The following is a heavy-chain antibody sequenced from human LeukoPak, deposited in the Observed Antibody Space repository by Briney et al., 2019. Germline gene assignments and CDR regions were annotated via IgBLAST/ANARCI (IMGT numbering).Heavy chain of an antibody. D-gene: IGHD6-19*01. CDR1: GFTFSRYW. J-gene: IGHJ3*02. V-gene: IGHV3-74*01. Sequence: GGSLRLSCAASGFTFSRYWMHWVRQAPGKRLVWVSRIYIDGSSTTYADSVKGRFTISRDNADNALYLQMDSLRAEDTAVYYCTRGLSGAGNTFDIWGLGTMVTVSS. CDR3: TRGLSGAGNTFDI. CDR2: IYIDGSST.